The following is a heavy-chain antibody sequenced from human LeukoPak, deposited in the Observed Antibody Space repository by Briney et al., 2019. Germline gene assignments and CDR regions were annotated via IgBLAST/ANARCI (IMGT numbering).Heavy chain of an antibody. CDR3: ARVSRRIVVVPAGGSWFDP. V-gene: IGHV1-2*02. D-gene: IGHD2-2*01. J-gene: IGHJ5*02. CDR1: GYTFTGYY. Sequence: GASVKVSCKASGYTFTGYYMHWVRQAPGQGLEWMGWIIPNSGGTNYAQKFQGRVTMTRDTSISTAYMELSRLRSDDTAVYYCARVSRRIVVVPAGGSWFDPWGQGTLVTVSS. CDR2: IIPNSGGT.